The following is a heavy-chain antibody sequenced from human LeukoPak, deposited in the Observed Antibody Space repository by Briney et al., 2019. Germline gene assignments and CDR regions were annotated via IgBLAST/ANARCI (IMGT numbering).Heavy chain of an antibody. CDR1: GGTFSSYA. CDR2: IIPIFGTA. CDR3: ARGWDYDSGGRPTAYVY. V-gene: IGHV1-69*13. D-gene: IGHD3-22*01. Sequence: SVKVSCKASGGTFSSYAISWVRQAPGQGLEWMGGIIPIFGTANYAQKFQGRVTITADESTSTVYMEMNSLKFEDTAVYYCARGWDYDSGGRPTAYVYWGQGTLVTVSS. J-gene: IGHJ4*02.